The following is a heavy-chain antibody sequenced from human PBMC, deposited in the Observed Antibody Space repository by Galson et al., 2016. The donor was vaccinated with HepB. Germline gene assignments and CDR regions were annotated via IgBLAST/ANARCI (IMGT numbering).Heavy chain of an antibody. J-gene: IGHJ4*02. V-gene: IGHV4-39*01. CDR1: GDSISTSNYY. D-gene: IGHD6-13*01. CDR2: IYYSRTT. Sequence: SETLSLTCTVSGDSISTSNYYWGWIRQPPGKGLEWIGNIYYSRTTYYNPSLKSRVTISVDTSKKQFSMRLNSVTAADTAVYYGAGFGTRYSSSWFTPMLFFDYWGQGTLVTVSS. CDR3: AGFGTRYSSSWFTPMLFFDY.